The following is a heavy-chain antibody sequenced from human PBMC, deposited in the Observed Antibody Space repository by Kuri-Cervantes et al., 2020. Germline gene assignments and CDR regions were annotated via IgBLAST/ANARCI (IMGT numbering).Heavy chain of an antibody. D-gene: IGHD3-16*01. CDR1: GFTFSDAS. CDR2: IKTKADREAT. J-gene: IGHJ4*02. CDR3: TTGMI. Sequence: GESLKISCVASGFTFSDASMSWVRQAPGKGLEWIGRIKTKADREATDYAAPVEGRFTISRDDSKNTLFLHMNSLKTEDSAVYYCTTGMIWGQGTLVTVSS. V-gene: IGHV3-15*01.